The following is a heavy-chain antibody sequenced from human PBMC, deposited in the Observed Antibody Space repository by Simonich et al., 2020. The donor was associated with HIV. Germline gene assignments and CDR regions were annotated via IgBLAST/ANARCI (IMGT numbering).Heavy chain of an antibody. CDR3: ARAGLTMVRGVPASFDV. CDR1: GGSFSGYH. D-gene: IGHD3-10*01. CDR2: INHSGST. J-gene: IGHJ3*01. Sequence: QVQLQQWGSGLLKPSETLSLTCAVYGGSFSGYHRSWIRQPPGKGLEWIGEINHSGSTKYNPSLKSRVTISVDTSKNQFSLKLRSVTAADTAVYYCARAGLTMVRGVPASFDVWGQGTMVTVSS. V-gene: IGHV4-34*01.